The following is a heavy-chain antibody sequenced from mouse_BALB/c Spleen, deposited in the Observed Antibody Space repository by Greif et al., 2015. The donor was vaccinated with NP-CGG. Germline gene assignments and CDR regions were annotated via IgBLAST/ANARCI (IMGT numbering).Heavy chain of an antibody. V-gene: IGHV1S135*01. CDR2: IDPFNGGT. Sequence: VQLQQSGPELMKPGASVKISCKASGYSFTSYYMHWVKQSHGKSLEWIGYIDPFNGGTSCNQKFKGKATLTVDKSSSTAYMHLSSLTSEDSAVYYCARWDYGFAYWGQGTLVTVSA. D-gene: IGHD1-1*01. CDR3: ARWDYGFAY. J-gene: IGHJ3*01. CDR1: GYSFTSYY.